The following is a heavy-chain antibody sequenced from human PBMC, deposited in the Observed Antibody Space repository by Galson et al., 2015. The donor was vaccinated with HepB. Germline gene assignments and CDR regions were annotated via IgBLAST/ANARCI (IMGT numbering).Heavy chain of an antibody. J-gene: IGHJ4*02. CDR2: FDPEDGET. CDR1: GYTLTELS. V-gene: IGHV1-24*01. CDR3: ATGEGPRGGPTALLSFDY. D-gene: IGHD3-10*01. Sequence: SVKVSCKVSGYTLTELSMHWVRQAPGKGLEWMGGFDPEDGETIYAQKFQGRVTMTEDTSTDTAYMELSSLRSEDTAVYYCATGEGPRGGPTALLSFDYWGQGTLVTVSS.